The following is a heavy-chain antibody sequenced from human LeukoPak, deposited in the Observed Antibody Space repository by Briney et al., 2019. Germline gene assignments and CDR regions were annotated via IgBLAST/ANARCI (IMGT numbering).Heavy chain of an antibody. CDR3: AKEQMMYISSPFDY. Sequence: GGSLRLSCAASGFTFNTYAMSWVRQAPGKGLEWVSAISTGGVNTYYTDSVKGRFTISRDNSKNTLYLQMNSLRAEDTAVYFCAKEQMMYISSPFDYWGQGTLVTVSA. CDR1: GFTFNTYA. V-gene: IGHV3-23*01. J-gene: IGHJ4*02. D-gene: IGHD2-8*01. CDR2: ISTGGVNT.